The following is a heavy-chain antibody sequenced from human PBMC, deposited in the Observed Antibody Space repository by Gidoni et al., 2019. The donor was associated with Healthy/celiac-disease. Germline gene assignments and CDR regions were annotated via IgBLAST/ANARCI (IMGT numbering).Heavy chain of an antibody. CDR2: IYYSGST. V-gene: IGHV4-59*08. Sequence: QVQLQESGPGLVKPSETLSLTCTGSGGSISSYYWSWIRQPPGKGLEWIGYIYYSGSTNYNPSLKSRVTISVDTSKNQFSLKLSSVTAADTAVYYCAGGERSGMKGIAAAGNDYWGQGTLVTVSS. D-gene: IGHD6-13*01. J-gene: IGHJ4*02. CDR1: GGSISSYY. CDR3: AGGERSGMKGIAAAGNDY.